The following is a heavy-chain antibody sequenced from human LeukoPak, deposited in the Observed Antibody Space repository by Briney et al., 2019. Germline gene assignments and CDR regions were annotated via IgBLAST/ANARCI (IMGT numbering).Heavy chain of an antibody. V-gene: IGHV5-51*01. CDR2: IYLGDSDT. J-gene: IGHJ4*02. D-gene: IGHD6-13*01. CDR1: GYSSTSYW. CDR3: ARRIAGAGSDY. Sequence: GESLKISCKGSGYSSTSYWIGWVRQMPGKGLEWMGIIYLGDSDTRYSPSFEGQVTISADMSIRTAYLQWSSLKASDTAMYYCARRIAGAGSDYWGQGTLVTVSS.